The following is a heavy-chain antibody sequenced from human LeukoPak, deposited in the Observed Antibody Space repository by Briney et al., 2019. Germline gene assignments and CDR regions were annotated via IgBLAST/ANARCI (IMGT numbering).Heavy chain of an antibody. CDR1: GGSITVYY. CDR3: ARGGSRSYTSSTLDY. D-gene: IGHD6-6*01. V-gene: IGHV4-59*12. Sequence: SETLSLTCSVSGGSITVYYWNWIRQSPGKGLEWIGSISYSGSTNYNPSLKSRVTISINTSKNRFSLKVSSVIAADTAMYYCARGGSRSYTSSTLDYWGQGTLVTVSS. J-gene: IGHJ4*02. CDR2: ISYSGST.